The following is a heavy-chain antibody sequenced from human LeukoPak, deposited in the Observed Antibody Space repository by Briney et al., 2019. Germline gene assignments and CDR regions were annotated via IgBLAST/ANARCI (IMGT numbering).Heavy chain of an antibody. CDR1: GFAFSSYW. CDR2: TNNDASST. D-gene: IGHD1-26*01. J-gene: IGHJ4*02. Sequence: PGGSPRLSCAASGFAFSSYWMHWVRQAPGKGLVWVSRTNNDASSTSYADSVKGRFTILRDNAKSTLYLQMNSLRAEDTAVYYCVRGFYGSYDYWGQGALVTVSS. CDR3: VRGFYGSYDY. V-gene: IGHV3-74*01.